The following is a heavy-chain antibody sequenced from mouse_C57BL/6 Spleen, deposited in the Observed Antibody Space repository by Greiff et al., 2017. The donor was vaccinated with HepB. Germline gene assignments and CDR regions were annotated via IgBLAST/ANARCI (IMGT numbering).Heavy chain of an antibody. CDR1: GYAFSSYW. Sequence: VQLQQSGAELVKPGASVKISCKASGYAFSSYWMHWVKQRPGKGLEWIGQIYPGDGDTNYNGKFKGKATLTADKSSSTAYMQLSSLTSEDSAVYFCARGAYYFDYWGQGTTLTVSS. V-gene: IGHV1-80*01. CDR3: ARGAYYFDY. D-gene: IGHD6-1*01. J-gene: IGHJ2*01. CDR2: IYPGDGDT.